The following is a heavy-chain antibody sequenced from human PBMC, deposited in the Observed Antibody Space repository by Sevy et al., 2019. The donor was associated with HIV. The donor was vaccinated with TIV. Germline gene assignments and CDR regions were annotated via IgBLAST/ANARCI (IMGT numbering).Heavy chain of an antibody. CDR3: ARDPTGTTSSLDY. CDR1: GFTFSSYG. D-gene: IGHD1-1*01. CDR2: IWYDGSNK. J-gene: IGHJ4*02. V-gene: IGHV3-33*01. Sequence: GGSLRLSCAASGFTFSSYGMHWVRQAPGKGLEWVAVIWYDGSNKYYADSVKGRFTISRDNSKNTLYLQMNSLRAEDTAVYYCARDPTGTTSSLDYWGQGTLVTVSS.